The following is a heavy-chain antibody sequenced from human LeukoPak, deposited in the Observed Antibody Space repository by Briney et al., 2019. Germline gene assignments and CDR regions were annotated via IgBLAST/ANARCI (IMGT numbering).Heavy chain of an antibody. D-gene: IGHD3-16*01. J-gene: IGHJ6*03. CDR2: ISSSGDTI. Sequence: PGGSLRLSCVASGFTFSSYEMNWVRQAPGKGLEWVSYISSSGDTIYYADSVRGRFTISRDNAKNSLYLQMNSLRAEDTAVYYCARVGGYHYYYYMDVWGKGTTVTVSS. V-gene: IGHV3-48*03. CDR1: GFTFSSYE. CDR3: ARVGGYHYYYYMDV.